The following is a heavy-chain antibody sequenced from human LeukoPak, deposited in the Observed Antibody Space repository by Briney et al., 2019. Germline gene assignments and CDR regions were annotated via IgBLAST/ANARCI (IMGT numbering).Heavy chain of an antibody. CDR3: ARDLLAASDAFDI. CDR2: ISSSSSYI. V-gene: IGHV3-21*01. D-gene: IGHD2-15*01. CDR1: GFTFSSYS. Sequence: GGSLRLSCAASGFTFSSYSMNWVRQAPGKGLEWVSSISSSSSYIYYADSVKGRFTISRDNAKSSLYLQMNSLRAEDTAVYYCARDLLAASDAFDIWGQGTMVTVSS. J-gene: IGHJ3*02.